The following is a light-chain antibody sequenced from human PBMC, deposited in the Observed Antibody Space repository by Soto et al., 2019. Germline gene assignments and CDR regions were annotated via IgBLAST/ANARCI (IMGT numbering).Light chain of an antibody. J-gene: IGKJ1*01. CDR1: QSVSSN. CDR2: GAS. CDR3: QQYNTCPTWT. Sequence: EIVMTQSPATLSVSPGERATLSCRASQSVSSNLAWYQQKPGQAPRLLIYGASTRATGIPARFSGSGSGTEFTLTISSLQSEDFAVYYCQQYNTCPTWTFGQGNKVEIK. V-gene: IGKV3-15*01.